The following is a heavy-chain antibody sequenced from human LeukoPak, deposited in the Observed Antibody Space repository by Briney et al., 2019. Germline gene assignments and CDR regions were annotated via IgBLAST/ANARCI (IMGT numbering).Heavy chain of an antibody. V-gene: IGHV3-66*01. Sequence: GGSLRLSCAASGFTVSSNYMSWVRQAPGKGLEWVSVIYSGGSTYYADSVKGRFTISRDNSKTTLYLQMNSLKTEDTAVYYCTRDLFGFTMIVSTTKFDYWGQGTLVTVSS. CDR1: GFTVSSNY. J-gene: IGHJ4*02. CDR2: IYSGGST. D-gene: IGHD3-22*01. CDR3: TRDLFGFTMIVSTTKFDY.